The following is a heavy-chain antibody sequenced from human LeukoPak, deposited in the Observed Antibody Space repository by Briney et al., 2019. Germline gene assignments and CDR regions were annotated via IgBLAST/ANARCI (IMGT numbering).Heavy chain of an antibody. J-gene: IGHJ4*02. CDR3: ARDRVAAAGTFFDY. CDR2: ITPILGIA. Sequence: GASVKVSCQASGGTFSSYAISWVRQAPGQGLEWLGRITPILGIANYAQKFQGRVTITADKSSSTASMELSSLRSEDTAVYYCARDRVAAAGTFFDYWGQGALVTVSS. CDR1: GGTFSSYA. V-gene: IGHV1-69*04. D-gene: IGHD6-13*01.